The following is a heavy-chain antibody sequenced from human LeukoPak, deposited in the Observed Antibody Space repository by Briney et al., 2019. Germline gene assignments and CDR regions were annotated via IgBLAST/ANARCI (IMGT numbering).Heavy chain of an antibody. CDR3: AREGIAVAGTAHFDY. J-gene: IGHJ4*02. D-gene: IGHD6-19*01. Sequence: PGGSLRLSCAASGFTFDDYAMHWVRQAPGKGLEWVSGISWNSGSIGYADSVKGRFTISRDNSKNTLYLQMNSLRAEGTAVYYCAREGIAVAGTAHFDYWGQGTLVTVSS. CDR1: GFTFDDYA. CDR2: ISWNSGSI. V-gene: IGHV3-9*01.